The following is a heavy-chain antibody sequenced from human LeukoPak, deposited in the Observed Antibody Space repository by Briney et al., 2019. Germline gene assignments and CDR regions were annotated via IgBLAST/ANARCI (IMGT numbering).Heavy chain of an antibody. CDR3: ARDPASSSWPIDY. V-gene: IGHV4-38-2*02. J-gene: IGHJ4*02. Sequence: KDSEPLYLTCNVSGYSQSRGYYWGWIRQPPGKELDWIGSIYHSGSTYYNPSLKSRVTISVDTSKNQFSLKLSSVTAADTAVYYCARDPASSSWPIDYWGQGTLVTVSS. CDR2: IYHSGST. D-gene: IGHD6-13*01. CDR1: GYSQSRGYY.